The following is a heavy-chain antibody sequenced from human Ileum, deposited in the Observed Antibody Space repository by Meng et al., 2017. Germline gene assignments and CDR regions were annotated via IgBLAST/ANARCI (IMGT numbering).Heavy chain of an antibody. J-gene: IGHJ4*02. CDR1: GFTFSSHW. V-gene: IGHV3-7*01. D-gene: IGHD3-10*01. Sequence: GGSLRLSCAAPGFTFSSHWMSWARQAPGKGSEWVALISRDGNARQHADSVMGRFTISRDNAKNSLYLQMSSLRAEDTAVYYCARYGSGSYYYDHWGQGTLVTVSS. CDR2: ISRDGNAR. CDR3: ARYGSGSYYYDH.